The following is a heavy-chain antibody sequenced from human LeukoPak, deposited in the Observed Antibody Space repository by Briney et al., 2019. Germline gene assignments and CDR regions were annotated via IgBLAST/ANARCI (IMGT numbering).Heavy chain of an antibody. Sequence: SETLSLTCTVSGGSISNFYWSWIRQPPAKGLEWIGYIYYSGTTNYNPSLKSRVTISVDTSKNQFSLKLRSVTAADTAVYYCARRDTAMSTGAFDYWGQGTLVTVS. CDR1: GGSISNFY. D-gene: IGHD5-18*01. CDR2: IYYSGTT. J-gene: IGHJ4*02. CDR3: ARRDTAMSTGAFDY. V-gene: IGHV4-59*01.